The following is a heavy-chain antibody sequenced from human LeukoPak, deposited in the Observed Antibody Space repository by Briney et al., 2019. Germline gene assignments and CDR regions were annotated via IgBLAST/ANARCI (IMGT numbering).Heavy chain of an antibody. V-gene: IGHV4-34*01. CDR2: IYYSGST. CDR1: GGSFSGYY. D-gene: IGHD1-7*01. J-gene: IGHJ4*02. CDR3: AKEGKTRNWNYSQAKPVY. Sequence: PSETLSLTCAVYGGSFSGYYWSWIRQPPGKGLEWIGNIYYSGSTYYNPSLKSRVTISVDTSKNQFSLKLSSVTAADTAVYYCAKEGKTRNWNYSQAKPVYWGQGTLVTVSS.